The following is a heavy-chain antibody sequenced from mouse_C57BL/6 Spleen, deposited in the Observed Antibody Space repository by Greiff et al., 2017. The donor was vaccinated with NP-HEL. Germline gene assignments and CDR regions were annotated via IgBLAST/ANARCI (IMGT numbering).Heavy chain of an antibody. Sequence: EVQRVESGGGLVQPGGSLKLSCAASGFTFSDYYMYWVRQTPEKRLEWVAYISNGGGSTYYPDTVKGRFTISRDNAKNTLYLQMSRLKSEDTAMYYCARHGDTAYYSNYAMDYWGQGTSVTVSS. CDR2: ISNGGGST. V-gene: IGHV5-12*01. CDR3: ARHGDTAYYSNYAMDY. CDR1: GFTFSDYY. D-gene: IGHD2-5*01. J-gene: IGHJ4*01.